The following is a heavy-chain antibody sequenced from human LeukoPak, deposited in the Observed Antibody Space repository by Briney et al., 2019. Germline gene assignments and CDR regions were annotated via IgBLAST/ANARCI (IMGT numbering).Heavy chain of an antibody. Sequence: SETLSLTCTVSGGSISSYYWSWMRQPAGKGLEWIGRIYSSGSTAYNPSLRSRLTVSLDTSKNQFSLKLISVTAADMAVYYCARGGGSSWLSPLDYWGQGALVTVSS. CDR2: IYSSGST. D-gene: IGHD6-13*01. J-gene: IGHJ4*02. CDR1: GGSISSYY. CDR3: ARGGGSSWLSPLDY. V-gene: IGHV4-4*07.